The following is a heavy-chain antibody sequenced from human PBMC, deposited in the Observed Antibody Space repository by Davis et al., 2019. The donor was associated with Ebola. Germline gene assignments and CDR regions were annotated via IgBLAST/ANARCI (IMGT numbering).Heavy chain of an antibody. J-gene: IGHJ4*02. V-gene: IGHV1-18*04. Sequence: ASVNVSCMSSGYTFISYGLVWVRQAPGLGLEWMGWISGFNTNTNFAQKFQGRVTVSKDTSTNTAYMDLRSLTYDDTAIYYCARAPNYDVLTGTSSYYFDYWGQGTLVTVSS. D-gene: IGHD3-9*01. CDR1: GYTFISYG. CDR3: ARAPNYDVLTGTSSYYFDY. CDR2: ISGFNTNT.